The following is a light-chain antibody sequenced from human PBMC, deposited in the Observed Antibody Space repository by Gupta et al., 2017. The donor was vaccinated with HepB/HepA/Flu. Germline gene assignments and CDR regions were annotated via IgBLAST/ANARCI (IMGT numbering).Light chain of an antibody. Sequence: EIVMTQSPATLSVSPGETATLSCRASPSVSSNLSWYQQKPGQAPRLLIYCAPTRATGIPARFSGSGSGTEFTLTISSLQSEDFAVYYCQQDNNWQYTFGQGTKLEIK. CDR1: PSVSSN. CDR2: CAP. J-gene: IGKJ2*01. CDR3: QQDNNWQYT. V-gene: IGKV3-15*01.